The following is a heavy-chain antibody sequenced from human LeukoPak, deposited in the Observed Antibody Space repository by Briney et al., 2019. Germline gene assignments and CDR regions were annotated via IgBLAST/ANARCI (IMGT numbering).Heavy chain of an antibody. CDR3: ACDYGDYTAFDP. D-gene: IGHD4-17*01. CDR1: GGSFSGYY. CDR2: INHSGST. Sequence: TSETLSLTCAVYGGSFSGYYWSWIRQPPGKGLEWIGEINHSGSTNYNPSLKSRVTISVDTSKNQFSLKLSSVTAADTAVYYCACDYGDYTAFDPWGPGTLVTVSS. J-gene: IGHJ5*02. V-gene: IGHV4-34*01.